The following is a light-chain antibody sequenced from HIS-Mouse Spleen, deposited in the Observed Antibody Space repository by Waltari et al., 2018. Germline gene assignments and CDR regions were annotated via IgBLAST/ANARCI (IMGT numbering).Light chain of an antibody. V-gene: IGLV3-21*02. CDR2: DDS. Sequence: SYVLTPPPSVSVAPGQTARITCGGNNIGRKRVHWYQQKPGQAPVLVVYDDSDRPSGIPERFSGSNSGNTATLTISRVEAGDEADYYCQVWDSSSDHRVFGGGTKLTVL. J-gene: IGLJ3*02. CDR1: NIGRKR. CDR3: QVWDSSSDHRV.